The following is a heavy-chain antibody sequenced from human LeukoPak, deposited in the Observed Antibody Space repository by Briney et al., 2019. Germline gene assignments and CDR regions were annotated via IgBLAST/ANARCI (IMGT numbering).Heavy chain of an antibody. J-gene: IGHJ4*02. CDR3: ARDDSPTTTYYYDSSGYYYVI. V-gene: IGHV1-2*02. D-gene: IGHD3-22*01. CDR1: GYTFTGYY. CDR2: INPNSGGT. Sequence: ASVKVSCKASGYTFTGYYMHWVRQAPGQGLEWMGWINPNSGGTNYAQKFQGRVTMTRDTSISTAYMELSRLRSDDTAVYYCARDDSPTTTYYYDSSGYYYVIWGQGTLVTVSS.